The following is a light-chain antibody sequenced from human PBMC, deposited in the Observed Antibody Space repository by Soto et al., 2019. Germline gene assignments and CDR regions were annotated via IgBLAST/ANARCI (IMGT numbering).Light chain of an antibody. V-gene: IGLV2-8*01. Sequence: QSALTQSPSASGSPGQSVTISCTGTSSDVGNYKYVSWYQQHPGKAPKLMIYEVSKRPSGVPDRFSGSKSGNTASLTVSGLQVEDGADYYCSSYAGSNLWVFGGGTKVTVL. CDR3: SSYAGSNLWV. J-gene: IGLJ3*02. CDR2: EVS. CDR1: SSDVGNYKY.